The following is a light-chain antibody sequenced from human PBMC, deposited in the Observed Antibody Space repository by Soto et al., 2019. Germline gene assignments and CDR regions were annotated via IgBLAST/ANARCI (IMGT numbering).Light chain of an antibody. CDR3: QQYNTYST. V-gene: IGKV1-5*03. Sequence: MPQSPSPLSGSVGDRVTITCRASQTISSWLAWYQQKPGKAPKLLIYKASTLKSGVPARFSGSGSGTEFTLTISSLQPDDFATYYCQQYNTYSTFGQGTHWRL. J-gene: IGKJ5*01. CDR1: QTISSW. CDR2: KAS.